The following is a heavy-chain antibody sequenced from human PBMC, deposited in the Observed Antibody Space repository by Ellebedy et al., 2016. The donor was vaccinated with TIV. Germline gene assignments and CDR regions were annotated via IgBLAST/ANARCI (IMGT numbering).Heavy chain of an antibody. Sequence: PGGSLRLSCAASGFTFSTYWMSRVRQAPGKGLEWVANIKPDGSDKQYVDSVKGRFTISRDNAENSLYLQMNSLTVEDTAVYYCARFSRTIEGYWGQGTLVTVSS. V-gene: IGHV3-7*01. CDR2: IKPDGSDK. CDR3: ARFSRTIEGY. CDR1: GFTFSTYW. D-gene: IGHD2-2*01. J-gene: IGHJ4*02.